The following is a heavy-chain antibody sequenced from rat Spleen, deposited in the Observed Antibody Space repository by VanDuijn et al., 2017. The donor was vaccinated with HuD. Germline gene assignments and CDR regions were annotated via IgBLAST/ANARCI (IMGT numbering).Heavy chain of an antibody. CDR3: ASSNYPGMWFAY. CDR2: ISSGGST. D-gene: IGHD1-4*01. V-gene: IGHV2S12*01. CDR1: GFSLTSYH. J-gene: IGHJ3*01. Sequence: QVQLKESGPGLVQPSQTLSLTCTVSGFSLTSYHVSWVRQPPGKGLEWIAAISSGGSTYYNSVLKSRLSISRDTSKSQVFLKMNSLQTEDTATYYCASSNYPGMWFAYWGQGTLVTVSS.